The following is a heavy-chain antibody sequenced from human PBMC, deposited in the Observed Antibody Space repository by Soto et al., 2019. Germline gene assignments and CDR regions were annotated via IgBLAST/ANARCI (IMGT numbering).Heavy chain of an antibody. J-gene: IGHJ6*02. CDR3: ARRRWGASPAPSYYGMDV. CDR1: GYSFTSYW. Sequence: PGEPLKTSCKGAGYSFTSYWISWVRQMPGKGLEWMGRIDPSDSYTNYSPSFQGHVTISAYKSIGTAYLQWSSLKASDTAMYYCARRRWGASPAPSYYGMDVWGQGTTVTVSS. CDR2: IDPSDSYT. V-gene: IGHV5-10-1*01. D-gene: IGHD1-26*01.